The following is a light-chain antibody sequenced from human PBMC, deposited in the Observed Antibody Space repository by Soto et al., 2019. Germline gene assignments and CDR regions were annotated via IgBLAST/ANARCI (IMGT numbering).Light chain of an antibody. J-gene: IGKJ3*01. Sequence: DMVMTQTPLSLSVTPGQPASISCKSSQSLLHSDGKTYLYWYLQKQGQSPQLLIYEVSNRFCGVPDRFSGCGSETDFTLKIRRVEAEDVGVYYCMKSIQLPLTFGPGTKVDIK. CDR2: EVS. CDR3: MKSIQLPLT. V-gene: IGKV2D-29*02. CDR1: QSLLHSDGKTY.